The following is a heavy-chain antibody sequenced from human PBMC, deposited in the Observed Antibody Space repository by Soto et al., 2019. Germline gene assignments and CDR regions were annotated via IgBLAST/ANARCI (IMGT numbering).Heavy chain of an antibody. Sequence: EVKLLESGGGLVQPGGSVKLSCAASGFIFSGYAMSWVRQAPGKGLEWVSTISDTIGATNYADTVKGRVTISRDISRNTLYLEMNNLRAEDTAMYYCAKAQWLLGGDYFDSWGKGALVTVSS. D-gene: IGHD6-19*01. V-gene: IGHV3-23*01. J-gene: IGHJ4*02. CDR1: GFIFSGYA. CDR2: ISDTIGAT. CDR3: AKAQWLLGGDYFDS.